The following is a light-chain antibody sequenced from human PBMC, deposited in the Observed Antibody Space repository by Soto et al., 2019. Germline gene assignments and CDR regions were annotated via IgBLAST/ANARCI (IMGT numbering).Light chain of an antibody. CDR2: GNS. Sequence: QSVLTQPPSVSGAAGQVVTISCPGSSSNIGAGYDVHWYQQLPGTAPKLLIYGNSNRPSGVPDRFSGSKSGTSASLAITGLQAEDEADYYCQSYDSSLSGYVFGTGTKVTVL. J-gene: IGLJ1*01. V-gene: IGLV1-40*01. CDR3: QSYDSSLSGYV. CDR1: SSNIGAGYD.